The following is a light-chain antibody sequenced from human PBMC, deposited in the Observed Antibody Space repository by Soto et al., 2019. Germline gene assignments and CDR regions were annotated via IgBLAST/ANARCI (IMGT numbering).Light chain of an antibody. J-gene: IGKJ5*01. CDR2: GAS. CDR3: QQYGRSPPIT. V-gene: IGKV3-20*01. Sequence: EIVLTQSPGTLSLSPGERATLSCRASQSVSSSSLAWYRQRPGQAPSLLIYGASRRATGIPDRLSGSGAGTDFTLIISRLEPEDGAGYYCQQYGRSPPITFGQGTRLDIK. CDR1: QSVSSSS.